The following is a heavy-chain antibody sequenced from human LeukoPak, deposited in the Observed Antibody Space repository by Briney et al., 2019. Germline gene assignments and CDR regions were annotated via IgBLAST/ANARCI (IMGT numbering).Heavy chain of an antibody. Sequence: GGSLGLSCAASGFTFSSYAMSWVRQAPGKGLEWVSAISGSGGSTYYADSVKGRFTISRDNSKNTLYLQMNSLRAEDTAVYYCAKLEYYYGSGSPVDYWGQGTLVTVSS. CDR2: ISGSGGST. CDR3: AKLEYYYGSGSPVDY. J-gene: IGHJ4*02. D-gene: IGHD3-10*01. V-gene: IGHV3-23*01. CDR1: GFTFSSYA.